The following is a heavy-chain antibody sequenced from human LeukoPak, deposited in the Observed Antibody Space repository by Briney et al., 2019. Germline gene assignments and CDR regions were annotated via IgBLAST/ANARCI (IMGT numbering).Heavy chain of an antibody. Sequence: PSETLSLTCTVSGGSISSSSYYWGWIRQPPGKGLEWIGSIYYSGSTYYNPSLKSRVTISVDTSKNQFSLKLSSVTAADTAVYYCARGPAPGDHFDYWGQGTLVTVSS. CDR2: IYYSGST. J-gene: IGHJ4*02. CDR1: GGSISSSSYY. CDR3: ARGPAPGDHFDY. V-gene: IGHV4-39*07. D-gene: IGHD7-27*01.